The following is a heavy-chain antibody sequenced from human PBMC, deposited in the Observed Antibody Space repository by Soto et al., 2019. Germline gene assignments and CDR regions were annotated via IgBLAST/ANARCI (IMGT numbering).Heavy chain of an antibody. J-gene: IGHJ4*02. CDR2: INHSGST. Sequence: PSETLSLTCAVYGGSFSGYYWSWIRQPPGKGLEWIGEINHSGSTNYNPSLKSRVTISVDTSKNQFSLKLSSVTAADTALYYCARMVTSGSYYNVLDYWGQGILVTVSS. D-gene: IGHD3-10*01. CDR3: ARMVTSGSYYNVLDY. V-gene: IGHV4-34*01. CDR1: GGSFSGYY.